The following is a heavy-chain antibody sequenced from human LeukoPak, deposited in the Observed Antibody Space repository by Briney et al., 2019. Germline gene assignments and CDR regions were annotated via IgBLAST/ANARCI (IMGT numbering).Heavy chain of an antibody. V-gene: IGHV1-18*01. CDR3: ASASSWRNWFDP. J-gene: IGHJ5*02. D-gene: IGHD6-13*01. CDR2: ISAYNGNT. CDR1: GYTFTSYG. Sequence: ASVKVSCKASGYTFTSYGISWVRQAPGQGLEWMGWISAYNGNTNYAQKFQGRVTITADKSTSTAYMELSSLRSEDTAVYYCASASSWRNWFDPWGQGTLVTVSS.